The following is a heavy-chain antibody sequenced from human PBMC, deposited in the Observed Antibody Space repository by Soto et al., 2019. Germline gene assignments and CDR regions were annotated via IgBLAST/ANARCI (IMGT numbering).Heavy chain of an antibody. V-gene: IGHV3-33*01. CDR2: IWHDGQNK. CDR3: ARDPGQDEAMDY. CDR1: GFNFSRFG. Sequence: QVQVVESGGGVVQPGRSLRLACAASGFNFSRFGMHWGRQAPGKGLEWVAVIWHDGQNKYYADSVKGRFTISRDNSKNTLYLEMNSLRDEDTAVYYCARDPGQDEAMDYWGQGTLVTVSS. J-gene: IGHJ4*02.